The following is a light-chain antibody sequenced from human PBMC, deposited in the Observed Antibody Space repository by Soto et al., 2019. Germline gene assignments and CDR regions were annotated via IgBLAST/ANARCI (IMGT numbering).Light chain of an antibody. CDR1: QSVGSS. CDR2: DSS. J-gene: IGKJ1*01. CDR3: QQYGSSPAT. Sequence: EIVLTQSPATLSLSPGERATLSCLASQSVGSSLAWYQQKPGQAPRLLINDSSNRATGIPARFSGSGSGTDFTLTISSLEPEDFAVYYCQQYGSSPATFGQGTKVDIK. V-gene: IGKV3-11*01.